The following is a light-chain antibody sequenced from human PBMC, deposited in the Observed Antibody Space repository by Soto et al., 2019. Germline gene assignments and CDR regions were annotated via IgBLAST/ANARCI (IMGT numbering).Light chain of an antibody. J-gene: IGLJ1*01. V-gene: IGLV1-44*01. Sequence: QDVVTQTPSESGTPGQRVTISCSGSSSNIGSNTVNWYQQLPGTAPKLLIYNNNQRPSGVPDRFSGSKSGTSASLAISGLQSEDEADYYCAAWDDSLNGLVFGTGTKLTVL. CDR2: NNN. CDR3: AAWDDSLNGLV. CDR1: SSNIGSNT.